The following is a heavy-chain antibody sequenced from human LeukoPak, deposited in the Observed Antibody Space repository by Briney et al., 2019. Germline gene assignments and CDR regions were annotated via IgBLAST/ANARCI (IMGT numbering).Heavy chain of an antibody. D-gene: IGHD6-6*01. CDR2: INWNGGST. CDR3: ARDPWYSSSRHYYYYMDV. Sequence: PGGSLRLSCAASGFTFNDYGMSWVRQAPGKGLEWGSGINWNGGSTGYAGPVKGRCTISRDNAKNSLYLQMNSLRAEDTALYYCARDPWYSSSRHYYYYMDVWGKGTTVTISS. J-gene: IGHJ6*03. V-gene: IGHV3-20*04. CDR1: GFTFNDYG.